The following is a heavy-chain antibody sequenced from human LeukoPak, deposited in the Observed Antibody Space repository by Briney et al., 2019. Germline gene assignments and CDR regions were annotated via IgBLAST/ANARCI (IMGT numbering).Heavy chain of an antibody. Sequence: GGSLRLSCAASGFTFDDYAMHWVRQAPGKGLEWVSGISWNSGSIGYADSVKGRFTISRDNSKNTLYLQMNSLRAEDTAVYYCAKGHDYGGNELDYWGQGTLVTVSS. D-gene: IGHD4-23*01. J-gene: IGHJ4*02. V-gene: IGHV3-9*01. CDR3: AKGHDYGGNELDY. CDR1: GFTFDDYA. CDR2: ISWNSGSI.